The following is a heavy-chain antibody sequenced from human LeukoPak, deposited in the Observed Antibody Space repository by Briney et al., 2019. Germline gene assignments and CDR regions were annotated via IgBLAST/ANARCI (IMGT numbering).Heavy chain of an antibody. D-gene: IGHD3-22*01. CDR1: GFTFKLYW. CDR2: INDDGSDT. V-gene: IGHV3-74*01. Sequence: GGSLRLSCAVSGFTFKLYWMHWVRQAPGKGPVWVSRINDDGSDTTYADSVKGRFTISGDNSRNTLYLEMNSLTPEDSAVYYCAREPEHNYDNSGYFDAFDIWGPGTMVSVSS. J-gene: IGHJ3*02. CDR3: AREPEHNYDNSGYFDAFDI.